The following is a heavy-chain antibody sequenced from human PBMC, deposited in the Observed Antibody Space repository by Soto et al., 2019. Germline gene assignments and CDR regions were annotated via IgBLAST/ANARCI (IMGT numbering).Heavy chain of an antibody. CDR3: ARSGFIAVAGPLFDY. J-gene: IGHJ4*02. D-gene: IGHD6-19*01. V-gene: IGHV6-1*01. Sequence: SQTLSLTCAISGDSVSSNSAAWNWIRQSPSRGLEWLGRTYYRPKWYNDYAVSVKSRITINPDTSKNQFSLQLNSVTPEDTAVYYCARSGFIAVAGPLFDYWGQGTLVTVSS. CDR2: TYYRPKWYN. CDR1: GDSVSSNSAA.